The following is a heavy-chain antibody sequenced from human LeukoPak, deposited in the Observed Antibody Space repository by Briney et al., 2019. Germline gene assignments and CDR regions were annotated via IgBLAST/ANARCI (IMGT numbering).Heavy chain of an antibody. D-gene: IGHD6-13*01. CDR1: GFTFSSYA. CDR3: ARVNLGYDDY. Sequence: AGGSLRLSCAASGFTFSSYAMSWVRQAPGKGLEWVSAISGSGGSTYYADSVKGRFTISRENAKNSLYLQMNSLRAEDTAVYYCARVNLGYDDYWGQGTLVTVSS. J-gene: IGHJ4*02. V-gene: IGHV3-23*01. CDR2: ISGSGGST.